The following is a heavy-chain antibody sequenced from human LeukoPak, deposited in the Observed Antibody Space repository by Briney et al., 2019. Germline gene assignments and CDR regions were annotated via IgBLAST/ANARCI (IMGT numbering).Heavy chain of an antibody. CDR3: ATAPQTWATPFHFDY. CDR1: GYTFTSYG. J-gene: IGHJ4*02. V-gene: IGHV1-18*01. D-gene: IGHD2-15*01. CDR2: ISAYNGNT. Sequence: ASVKVSCKASGYTFTSYGISWVRQAPGQGLEWMGWISAYNGNTNYAQKLQGRVTMTTDTSTSTAYMELRSLRSDDTAVYYCATAPQTWATPFHFDYWGQGTLVTVSS.